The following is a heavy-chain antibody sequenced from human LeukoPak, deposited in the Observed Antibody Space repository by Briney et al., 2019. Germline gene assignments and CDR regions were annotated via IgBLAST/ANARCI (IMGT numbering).Heavy chain of an antibody. CDR2: ISAYNGNT. V-gene: IGHV1-18*01. CDR1: GYTFTSYG. Sequence: ASVKVSCKASGYTFTSYGISWVRQAPGQGLEWMGWISAYNGNTNYAQKLQGRVTMTTDTSTSTAYMELRSLRSDDTAVYYCARDGGYYGSGSYHHPNRFDYWGQGTLVTVSS. CDR3: ARDGGYYGSGSYHHPNRFDY. J-gene: IGHJ4*02. D-gene: IGHD3-10*01.